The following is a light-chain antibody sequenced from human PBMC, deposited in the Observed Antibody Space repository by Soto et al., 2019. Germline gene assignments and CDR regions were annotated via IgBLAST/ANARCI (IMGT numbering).Light chain of an antibody. Sequence: QSALTQPPSASGSPGESVTISCTGTSSDVGGYKYVSWYQQHPGKAPKLIIYEVTKRPSGVPDRFSGSKSGNTASLTVSGLQADDEADYFCSSYVGTNFVNGFGTGTKVTVL. CDR3: SSYVGTNFVNG. CDR1: SSDVGGYKY. CDR2: EVT. J-gene: IGLJ1*01. V-gene: IGLV2-8*01.